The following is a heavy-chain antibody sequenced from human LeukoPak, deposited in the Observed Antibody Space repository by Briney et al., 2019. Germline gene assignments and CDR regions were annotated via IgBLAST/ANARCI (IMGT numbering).Heavy chain of an antibody. D-gene: IGHD2-15*01. CDR2: IYQNGNT. CDR1: GGSVSSSGFS. V-gene: IGHV4-30-2*01. Sequence: PSGTLSLTCAVSGGSVSSSGFSWSWIRQPPGKGLEWITYIYQNGNTYYNPSLESRATISVDRSKNQFSLRLTSVTAADTAVYYCVNRGGYDAFDIWGHGTMVTVSS. CDR3: VNRGGYDAFDI. J-gene: IGHJ3*02.